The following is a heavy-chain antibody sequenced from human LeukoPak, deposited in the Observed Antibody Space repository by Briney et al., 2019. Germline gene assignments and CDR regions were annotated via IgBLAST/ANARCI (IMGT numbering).Heavy chain of an antibody. Sequence: GGSLRLSCAASGFTFSSYGMHWVRQAPGKGLEWVAVISYDGSNKYYADSVKGRFTISRDNSKNTLYLQMNSLRAEGTAVYYCAKPAAGGYYFDYWGQGTLVTVSS. CDR1: GFTFSSYG. V-gene: IGHV3-30*18. D-gene: IGHD6-13*01. J-gene: IGHJ4*02. CDR3: AKPAAGGYYFDY. CDR2: ISYDGSNK.